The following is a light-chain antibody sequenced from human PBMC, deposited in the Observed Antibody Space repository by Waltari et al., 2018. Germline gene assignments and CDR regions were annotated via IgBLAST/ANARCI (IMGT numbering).Light chain of an antibody. CDR1: QSVSSN. CDR2: DAS. Sequence: EIVMTQSPATLSVSPRETVTLSCRASQSVSSNVAWYQKKPGQAPRLLIYDASTRAPSIPARFRGSGSGTEFTLTISSLQSEDFAVYYCQQYNRWPPITFGHGTRLEI. CDR3: QQYNRWPPIT. J-gene: IGKJ5*01. V-gene: IGKV3-15*01.